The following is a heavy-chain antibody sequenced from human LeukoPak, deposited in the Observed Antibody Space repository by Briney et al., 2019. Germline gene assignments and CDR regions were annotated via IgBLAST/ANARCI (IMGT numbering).Heavy chain of an antibody. CDR3: AKSQLGYYDFWSGYLPFDY. CDR1: GFTFSSYG. D-gene: IGHD3-3*01. CDR2: ISGSGGST. Sequence: PGGSLRLSCAASGFTFSSYGMHWVRQAPGKGLEWVSAISGSGGSTYYAVSVKGRFTISRDNSKNTLYLQMNSLRAEDTAVYYCAKSQLGYYDFWSGYLPFDYWGQGTLVTVSS. J-gene: IGHJ4*02. V-gene: IGHV3-23*01.